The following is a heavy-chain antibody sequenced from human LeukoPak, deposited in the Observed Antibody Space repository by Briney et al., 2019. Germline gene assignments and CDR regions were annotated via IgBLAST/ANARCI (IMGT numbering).Heavy chain of an antibody. CDR3: ARVGGYCSGGSCYSLYFQH. CDR1: GGSISSYY. J-gene: IGHJ1*01. D-gene: IGHD2-15*01. CDR2: INHSGST. V-gene: IGHV4-34*01. Sequence: SETLSLTCTVSGGSISSYYWSWIRQPPGKGLEWIGEINHSGSTNYNPSLKSRVTISVDTSKNQFSLKLSSVTAADTAVYYCARVGGYCSGGSCYSLYFQHWGQGALVTVSS.